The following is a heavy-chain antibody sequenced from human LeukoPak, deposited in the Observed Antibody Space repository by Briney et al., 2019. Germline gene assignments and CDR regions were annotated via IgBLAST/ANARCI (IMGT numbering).Heavy chain of an antibody. J-gene: IGHJ6*02. CDR3: ARDSQATYYDFWSGYFSQGGMDV. CDR1: GFTFSSYA. CDR2: ISYDGSNK. D-gene: IGHD3-3*01. Sequence: GGSLRLSCAASGFTFSSYAMSWVRQAPGKGLEWVAVISYDGSNKYYADSVKGRFTISRDNSKNTLYLQMNSLRAEDTAVYYCARDSQATYYDFWSGYFSQGGMDVWGQGTTVTVSS. V-gene: IGHV3-30-3*01.